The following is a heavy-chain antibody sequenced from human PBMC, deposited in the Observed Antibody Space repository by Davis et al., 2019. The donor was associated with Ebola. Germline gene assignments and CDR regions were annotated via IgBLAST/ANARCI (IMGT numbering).Heavy chain of an antibody. CDR1: GFTFSYYA. J-gene: IGHJ4*02. CDR2: LNNNGGDT. V-gene: IGHV3-64D*06. D-gene: IGHD3-10*01. Sequence: GESLKISCSASGFTFSYYALHWVRQPPGKGLEYASGLNNNGGDTYYTESVKGRFNISRYNPKNTLYLQMSSLRVEDMAVYYCVKDRGAICRDFDHWGQGTLVTVSS. CDR3: VKDRGAICRDFDH.